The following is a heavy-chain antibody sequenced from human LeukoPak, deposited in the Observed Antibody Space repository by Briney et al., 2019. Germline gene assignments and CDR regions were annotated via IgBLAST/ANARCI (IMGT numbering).Heavy chain of an antibody. CDR3: VRDGSGSVEFDY. J-gene: IGHJ4*02. Sequence: GGSLRVSCAASGFTFSGYWVNWVRQAPGKGLEWVANIKEDGSKTYYADSLKGRFTISRDNAENSLYLQMYSLRVEDTAVYYCVRDGSGSVEFDYWGQGTLVTVSS. CDR2: IKEDGSKT. CDR1: GFTFSGYW. D-gene: IGHD3-10*01. V-gene: IGHV3-7*01.